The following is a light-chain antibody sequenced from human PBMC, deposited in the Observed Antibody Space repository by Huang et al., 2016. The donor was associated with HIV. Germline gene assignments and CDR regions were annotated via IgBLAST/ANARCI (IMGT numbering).Light chain of an antibody. J-gene: IGKJ4*01. CDR1: QSVTTY. Sequence: DIQMTQSPSSLSASVGDRVTITCRASQSVTTYLSWYQQRPGKAPKLLIYAASSLPSGVPSRISGSGSGTDFTLTSSNLQPEDFATYYCQQTYRSPFTFGGGTKVEIK. CDR2: AAS. V-gene: IGKV1-39*01. CDR3: QQTYRSPFT.